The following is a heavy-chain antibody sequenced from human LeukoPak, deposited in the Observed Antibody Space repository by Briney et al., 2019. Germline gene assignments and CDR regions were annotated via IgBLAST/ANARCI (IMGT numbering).Heavy chain of an antibody. J-gene: IGHJ6*02. CDR2: IYYSGGT. CDR3: ARKTSGVFVVGGIYGMDV. Sequence: PSETLSLTCTVSGCSISGYYWSWIRQPPGKGLEWIGYIYYSGGTDYNPSLKSRVTMSVDTSKNQLSLRLSSVTAADTAVYYCARKTSGVFVVGGIYGMDVWGQGTTVTVSS. V-gene: IGHV4-59*08. CDR1: GCSISGYY. D-gene: IGHD3-10*01.